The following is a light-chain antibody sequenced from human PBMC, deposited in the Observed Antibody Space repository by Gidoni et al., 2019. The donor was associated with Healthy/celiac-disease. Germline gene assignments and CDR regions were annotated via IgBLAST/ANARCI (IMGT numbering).Light chain of an antibody. CDR3: QQYNNWPQYT. CDR2: GAS. CDR1: QIVSSH. J-gene: IGKJ2*01. Sequence: EIVMTQSTATLSGSPGERATLSCRASQIVSSHLAWYQQKPGQAPRLLIYGASTRATGIPARFSGSGSGPEFPLTISSLPSEDFAVYCCQQYNNWPQYTFGQGTKLEIK. V-gene: IGKV3-15*01.